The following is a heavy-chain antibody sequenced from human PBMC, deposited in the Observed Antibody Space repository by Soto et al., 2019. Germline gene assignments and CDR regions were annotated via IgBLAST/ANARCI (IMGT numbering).Heavy chain of an antibody. CDR3: ATGGYSYGWGY. CDR2: ISGSGSST. CDR1: GFTFSSYT. J-gene: IGHJ4*02. D-gene: IGHD5-18*01. Sequence: EVQLLESGGGLVEPGGSRRLSCAASGFTFSSYTMSWVRQAPGKGLEWVSTISGSGSSTYSADSVKGRFTISRDNSKNTLYLQMNSLSAEDMAVYYCATGGYSYGWGYWGQGTLVTVSS. V-gene: IGHV3-23*01.